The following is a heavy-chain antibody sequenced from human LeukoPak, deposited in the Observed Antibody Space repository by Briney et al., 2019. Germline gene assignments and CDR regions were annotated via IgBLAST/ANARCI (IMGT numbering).Heavy chain of an antibody. Sequence: SETLSLTCGVSGDSINTNNWWTWVRQPPGKGLEWIGQIYHTGSTNYNPSLKSRVTISTDTSKNQFSLQLSSVTAADTAVYYCAREDLEGLVAAIHYWGQGTLVTVSS. CDR1: GDSINTNNW. J-gene: IGHJ4*02. CDR3: AREDLEGLVAAIHY. D-gene: IGHD2-15*01. V-gene: IGHV4-4*02. CDR2: IYHTGST.